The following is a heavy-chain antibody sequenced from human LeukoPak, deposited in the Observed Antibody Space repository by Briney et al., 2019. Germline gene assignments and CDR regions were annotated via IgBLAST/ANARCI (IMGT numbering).Heavy chain of an antibody. CDR1: PFTFSSYG. Sequence: GGSLRLSCAASPFTFSSYGMHWVRQAPGKGLEWVAYIQYDGSNQQYADSVKGRFSISRDNSKNTLFLQMNSLRAEDTAVYYCAKGGYSGYDFRYYFDFWGQGTLVTVSS. V-gene: IGHV3-30*02. CDR3: AKGGYSGYDFRYYFDF. J-gene: IGHJ4*02. CDR2: IQYDGSNQ. D-gene: IGHD5-12*01.